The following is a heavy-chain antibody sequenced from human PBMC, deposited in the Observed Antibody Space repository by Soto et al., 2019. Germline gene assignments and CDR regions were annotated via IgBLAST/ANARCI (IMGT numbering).Heavy chain of an antibody. CDR1: GFTFMDYG. D-gene: IGHD4-4*01. CDR3: AKAAYSKYGETYYYGMDV. CDR2: IAYDGSNQ. V-gene: IGHV3-30*18. Sequence: HGQLVESGGGVVQPGRSLTLSCAASGFTFMDYGMNWVRQAPGKGLEWVAIIAYDGSNQYYADSVKGRFTIARDNSKTTLYLQMNSLRTEDTAVYYCAKAAYSKYGETYYYGMDVWGQGTTVTVAS. J-gene: IGHJ6*02.